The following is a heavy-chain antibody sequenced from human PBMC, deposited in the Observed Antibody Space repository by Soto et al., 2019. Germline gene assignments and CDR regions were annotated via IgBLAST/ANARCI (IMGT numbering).Heavy chain of an antibody. D-gene: IGHD5-18*01. CDR2: ISYDGSNK. CDR1: GFTFSSYA. Sequence: GGSLRLSCAASGFTFSSYAMHWVRQAPGKGLEWVAVISYDGSNKYYADSVKGRFTISRDNSKNTLYLQMNSLRAEDTAVYYCVRDKGPPLPIVTFATYYFDYWGQGTLVTVSS. CDR3: VRDKGPPLPIVTFATYYFDY. V-gene: IGHV3-30-3*01. J-gene: IGHJ4*02.